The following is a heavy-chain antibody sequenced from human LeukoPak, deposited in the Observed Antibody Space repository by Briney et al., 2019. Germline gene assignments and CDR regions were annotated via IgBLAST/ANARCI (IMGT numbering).Heavy chain of an antibody. CDR2: VHSSGST. V-gene: IGHV4-59*01. D-gene: IGHD3-9*01. CDR1: GGSISSFF. J-gene: IGHJ4*02. CDR3: ARLAPGNYDILTGDPKVVFDY. Sequence: SETLSLTCTVSGGSISSFFWSWIWQPPGKGLEWIGCVHSSGSTKYNPSLKSRLIISVDMSKNQFSLKLRSVSVADTAVYYCARLAPGNYDILTGDPKVVFDYWGQGALVTVSS.